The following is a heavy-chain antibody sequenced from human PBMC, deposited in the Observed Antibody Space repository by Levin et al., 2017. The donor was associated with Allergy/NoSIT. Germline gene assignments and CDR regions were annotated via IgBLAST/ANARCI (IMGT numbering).Heavy chain of an antibody. CDR3: AREMAETAADTFDI. D-gene: IGHD2-8*01. CDR1: GYTFTFYG. J-gene: IGHJ3*02. CDR2: ISAYNGNT. V-gene: IGHV1-18*01. Sequence: AASVKVSCKASGYTFTFYGLSWVRQAPGQGLEWMGWISAYNGNTHYAQKLQGRVTMTTDTSTSPAYLELRSLRSDDTAVYYCAREMAETAADTFDIWGQGTMVTVSS.